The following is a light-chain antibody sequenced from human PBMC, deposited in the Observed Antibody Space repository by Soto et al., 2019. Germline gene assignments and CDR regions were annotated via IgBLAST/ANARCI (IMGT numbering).Light chain of an antibody. J-gene: IGKJ2*01. CDR1: QSVRSN. V-gene: IGKV3-15*01. Sequence: EIVMTQSPATLSVSPGERATLSCRASQSVRSNLAWYQQKLGQAPRLLIYGASTRATGIPARFSGSGSGTEFTLTISSLQSEDFAIFDCQQYNDWPRTFGQGTKL. CDR2: GAS. CDR3: QQYNDWPRT.